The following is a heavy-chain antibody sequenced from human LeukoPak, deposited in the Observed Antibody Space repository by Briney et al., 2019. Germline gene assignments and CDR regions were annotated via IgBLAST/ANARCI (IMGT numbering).Heavy chain of an antibody. V-gene: IGHV4-59*08. Sequence: SETLPQTCTVSGGSISSYYWSWIRQPPGKGLEWIGYIYNSGSINYNPSLKSRVTTSVDTSKKQFSLKLSSVTAADTAVYYCARLRITGGHYYQHGLDVWGQGTTVTVSS. D-gene: IGHD2-8*02. CDR1: GGSISSYY. CDR3: ARLRITGGHYYQHGLDV. J-gene: IGHJ6*01. CDR2: IYNSGSI.